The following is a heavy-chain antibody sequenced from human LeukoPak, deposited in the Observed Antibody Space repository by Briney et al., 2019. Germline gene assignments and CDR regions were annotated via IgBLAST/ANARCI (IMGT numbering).Heavy chain of an antibody. D-gene: IGHD3-22*01. CDR1: GFTFSSYN. CDR3: ARDRGDYYYDSSGYSYPRDDY. CDR2: ISGSSTYI. Sequence: PGGSLRLSCAASGFTFSSYNMNWVRQAPGKGLEWVSSISGSSTYIYYADSVRGRFTISRDNAKNSLYLQMNSLRAEDTAVYYCARDRGDYYYDSSGYSYPRDDYWGQGTLVTVSS. V-gene: IGHV3-21*01. J-gene: IGHJ4*02.